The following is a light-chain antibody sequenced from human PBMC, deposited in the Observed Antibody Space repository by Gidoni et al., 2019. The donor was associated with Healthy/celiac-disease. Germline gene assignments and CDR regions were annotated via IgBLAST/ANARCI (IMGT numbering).Light chain of an antibody. J-gene: IGKJ3*01. CDR1: QSVSSY. Sequence: EIVLTQSPATLSLSPGESATPTCRASQSVSSYLAWYQQKPGQAPRLLIHDASNRATGSPARSSGSGSGTDFTLNISSLGPEDFAVYYRHQEGFGPGTKVEIK. CDR2: DAS. V-gene: IGKV3-11*01. CDR3: HQEG.